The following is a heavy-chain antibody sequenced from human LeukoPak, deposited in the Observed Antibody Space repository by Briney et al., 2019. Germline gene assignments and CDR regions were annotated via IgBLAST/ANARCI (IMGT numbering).Heavy chain of an antibody. CDR2: ISSGSSYI. D-gene: IGHD5-24*01. CDR3: ARDFRTQLDGYSPPYHFDY. CDR1: GFTFSSYS. Sequence: GGSLRLSCAATGFTFSSYSMTWVRQAPGKGLEWVSSISSGSSYIYYADSVKVRFTISRDNAKNSLYLQMNSLRAEDTAVYYCARDFRTQLDGYSPPYHFDYWGQGTLVTVSS. J-gene: IGHJ4*02. V-gene: IGHV3-21*01.